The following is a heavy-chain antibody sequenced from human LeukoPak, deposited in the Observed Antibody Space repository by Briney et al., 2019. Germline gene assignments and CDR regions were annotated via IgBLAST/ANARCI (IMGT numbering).Heavy chain of an antibody. CDR2: IYSGGST. Sequence: GGSLRLSCTASGFTVSSNYMTWVRQAPGKVLEWVSVIYSGGSTYYADSVKGRFVLSRDNSKNTLYRHMNSLRAEDTAVYYCATHSGGYWGQGTLVTVSS. V-gene: IGHV3-66*01. D-gene: IGHD3-16*01. J-gene: IGHJ4*02. CDR1: GFTVSSNY. CDR3: ATHSGGY.